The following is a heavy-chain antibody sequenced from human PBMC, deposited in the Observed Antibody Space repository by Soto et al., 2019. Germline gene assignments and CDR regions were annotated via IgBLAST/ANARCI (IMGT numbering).Heavy chain of an antibody. J-gene: IGHJ4*02. V-gene: IGHV1-2*04. Sequence: ASVKVSCKASGYTFTGYYMHWVRQAPGQGLEWMGWINPNSGGTNYAQKFQGWVTMTRDTSISTAYMELSRLRSDDTAVYYCARVGYDSSGFLFDYWGQGTLVTVSS. D-gene: IGHD3-22*01. CDR3: ARVGYDSSGFLFDY. CDR1: GYTFTGYY. CDR2: INPNSGGT.